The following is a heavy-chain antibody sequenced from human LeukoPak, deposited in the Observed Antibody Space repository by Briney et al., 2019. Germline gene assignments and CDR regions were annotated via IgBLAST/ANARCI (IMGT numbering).Heavy chain of an antibody. CDR1: GFSFFDYG. V-gene: IGHV3-20*04. J-gene: IGHJ4*02. D-gene: IGHD2-15*01. Sequence: GGSLRLSCAASGFSFFDYGMNWVRQAPGKGLEWVADITWNGGAAGYVDSVKGRFTISRDNAKNSLYLQMNSLRADDTALYYCARGMSCGGSGYSLDYWGQGTLVTVSS. CDR3: ARGMSCGGSGYSLDY. CDR2: ITWNGGAA.